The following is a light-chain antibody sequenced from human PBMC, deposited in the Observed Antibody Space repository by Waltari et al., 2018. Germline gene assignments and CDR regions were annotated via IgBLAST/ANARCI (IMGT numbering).Light chain of an antibody. Sequence: EIVLTQSPGTLSLSPGERATLSCRASQSISRTVVWYQKQPGQAPRLLIYAASTRATGIPDRFSGSGSGTDVSLTISRLEPEDFAVYYCQHYLRLPVTFGQGTKVEIK. CDR3: QHYLRLPVT. CDR1: QSISRT. CDR2: AAS. J-gene: IGKJ1*01. V-gene: IGKV3-20*01.